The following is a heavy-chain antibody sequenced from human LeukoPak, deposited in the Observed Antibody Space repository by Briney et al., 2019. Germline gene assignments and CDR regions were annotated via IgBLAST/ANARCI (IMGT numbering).Heavy chain of an antibody. CDR3: ASLRIAVAGTPWFDP. V-gene: IGHV4-34*01. CDR2: INHSGST. CDR1: GGSFSGYY. J-gene: IGHJ5*02. Sequence: PSETLSLTCAVYGGSFSGYYWSWIRQPPGKGLEWIGEINHSGSTNYNPSLKSRVTISVDTSKNQFSLKLSSVTAADTAVYYCASLRIAVAGTPWFDPWGQGTLVTVSS. D-gene: IGHD6-19*01.